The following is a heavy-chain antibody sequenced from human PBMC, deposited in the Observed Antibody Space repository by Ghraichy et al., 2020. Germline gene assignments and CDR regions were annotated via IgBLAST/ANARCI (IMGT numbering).Heavy chain of an antibody. Sequence: GGSLRLSCSASGFTFSSYAMHWVRQAPGKGLEYVSAISSNGGSTYYADSVKGRFTISRDNSKNTLYLQMSSLRAEDTAVYYCVKEIELAPREDDWFDPWGQGTLVTVSS. J-gene: IGHJ5*02. CDR3: VKEIELAPREDDWFDP. CDR1: GFTFSSYA. CDR2: ISSNGGST. D-gene: IGHD5-24*01. V-gene: IGHV3-64D*06.